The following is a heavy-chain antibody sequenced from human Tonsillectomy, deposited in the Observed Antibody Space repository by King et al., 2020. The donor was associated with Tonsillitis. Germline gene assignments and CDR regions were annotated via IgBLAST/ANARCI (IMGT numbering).Heavy chain of an antibody. D-gene: IGHD4-11*01. J-gene: IGHJ4*02. V-gene: IGHV4-59*01. Sequence: QLQESGPGLVKPSETLSLTCTVSGGSISSYHWSWVRLTPAKGLEWVGNIFYSVNTNYNPSLHSGVTISVDTSKNQFSLKLSSVTAADTAIYYCARLRDDYTNARYFDYWGQGTLVTVSS. CDR3: ARLRDDYTNARYFDY. CDR1: GGSISSYH. CDR2: IFYSVNT.